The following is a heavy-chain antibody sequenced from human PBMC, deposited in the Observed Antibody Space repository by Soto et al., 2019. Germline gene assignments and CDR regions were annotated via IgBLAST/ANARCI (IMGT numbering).Heavy chain of an antibody. CDR3: ARDRGAARTLDAFDF. D-gene: IGHD6-6*01. V-gene: IGHV1-18*01. CDR2: ISGYNANT. J-gene: IGHJ3*01. CDR1: GYIFTRYG. Sequence: QVQVVQSGAEVKKPGASVKVSCKASGYIFTRYGISWVRQAPGQGLEWMGWISGYNANTNYAQKFQGRVLLTTDTSTNTAYMELRSLRSDDTAVYYCARDRGAARTLDAFDFWGQGTMVTVSS.